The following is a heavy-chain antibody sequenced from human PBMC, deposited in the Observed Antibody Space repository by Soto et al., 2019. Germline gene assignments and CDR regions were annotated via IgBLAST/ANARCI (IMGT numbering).Heavy chain of an antibody. CDR3: ARGHEYGGNSDAFDI. V-gene: IGHV1-69*14. J-gene: IGHJ3*02. D-gene: IGHD4-17*01. Sequence: QVQLVQSGAEVKKPGSSVKVSCKASGGTFSTSSIKWLRQAPGQRPEWMGNILPIFGTADYAQKFRDRVTILADKPTNSAYMELRSLFSEDAAVYYCARGHEYGGNSDAFDIWGQGTVVTVSS. CDR2: ILPIFGTA. CDR1: GGTFSTSS.